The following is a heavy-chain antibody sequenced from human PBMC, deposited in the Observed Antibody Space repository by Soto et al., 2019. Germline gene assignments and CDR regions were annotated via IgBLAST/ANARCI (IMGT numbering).Heavy chain of an antibody. CDR2: INPNSGGT. J-gene: IGHJ6*02. Sequence: ASVKVSCKASGYTFTGYYMHWVRQAPGQGLEWMGWINPNSGGTNYAQKFQGRVTMTRDTSISTAYMELSMLRSDDTAVYYCARDPVPILMVYAIEVRSYGMDVWGQGTTVTVSS. D-gene: IGHD2-8*01. CDR1: GYTFTGYY. V-gene: IGHV1-2*02. CDR3: ARDPVPILMVYAIEVRSYGMDV.